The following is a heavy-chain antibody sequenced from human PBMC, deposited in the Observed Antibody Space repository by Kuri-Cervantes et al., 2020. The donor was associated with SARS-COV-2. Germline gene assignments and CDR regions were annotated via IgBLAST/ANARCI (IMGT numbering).Heavy chain of an antibody. J-gene: IGHJ4*02. CDR3: AKDHQYYYDSSGYYYFGY. Sequence: GESLRLSCAASGFTFSSYAMSWVRQAPGKGLEWVSAISGSGGSTYYADSVKGRFTISRDNSKNTLYLQMNSLRAEDTAVYYCAKDHQYYYDSSGYYYFGYWGQGTLVTVSS. CDR2: ISGSGGST. CDR1: GFTFSSYA. D-gene: IGHD3-22*01. V-gene: IGHV3-23*01.